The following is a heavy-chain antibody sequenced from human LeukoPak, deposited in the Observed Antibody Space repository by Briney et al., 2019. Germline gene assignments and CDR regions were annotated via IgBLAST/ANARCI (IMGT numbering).Heavy chain of an antibody. CDR3: AILGGGAHYYYMDV. Sequence: SETLSLTCTVSGYSISSGYYWGWIRQPPGKGLEWIGSIYHSGSTYYNPSLKSRVTISVDTSKNQFSLKLSSVTAADTAVYYCAILGGGAHYYYMDVWGKGTTVTVSS. CDR1: GYSISSGYY. J-gene: IGHJ6*03. V-gene: IGHV4-38-2*02. D-gene: IGHD3-16*01. CDR2: IYHSGST.